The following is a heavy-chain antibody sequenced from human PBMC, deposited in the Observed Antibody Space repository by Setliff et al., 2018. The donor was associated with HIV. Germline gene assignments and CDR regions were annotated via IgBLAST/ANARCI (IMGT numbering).Heavy chain of an antibody. CDR2: MNPNSGNT. D-gene: IGHD3-10*01. CDR1: GYTFISYD. Sequence: GASVKVSCKASGYTFISYDINWVRQATGQGLEWMGWMNPNSGNTGYAQKFQGRVTITRNTSISTAYMELSSLRSEDTAVYYCARGLITMVRGIHLYYMDVWGKGTTVTVSS. J-gene: IGHJ6*03. CDR3: ARGLITMVRGIHLYYMDV. V-gene: IGHV1-8*03.